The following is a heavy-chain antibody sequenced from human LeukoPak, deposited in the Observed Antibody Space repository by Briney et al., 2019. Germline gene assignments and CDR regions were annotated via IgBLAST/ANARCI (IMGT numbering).Heavy chain of an antibody. CDR1: GYTFTSYA. J-gene: IGHJ4*02. V-gene: IGHV7-4-1*02. CDR3: ATGTWFLVY. D-gene: IGHD3/OR15-3a*01. Sequence: VASVKVSCKASGYTFTSYAMNWVRQTPGQGLEWMGWINTNTGNPTYAQGFTGRFVFSLDTSVSTAYLQISSLKAEDTAVYYCATGTWFLVYWGQGTLVTVSS. CDR2: INTNTGNP.